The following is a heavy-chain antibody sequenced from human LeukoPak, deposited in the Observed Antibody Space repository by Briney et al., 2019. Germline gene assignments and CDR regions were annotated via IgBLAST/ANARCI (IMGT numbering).Heavy chain of an antibody. D-gene: IGHD6-19*01. CDR2: IIPNSGAT. J-gene: IGHJ4*02. CDR1: GYTFTGYY. CDR3: ARASSGLYFLDY. Sequence: ASVKVSCKASGYTFTGYYIHWVRQAPGQGLEGMGRIIPNSGATKYAQKFQGRVAMTRDTSISTVYMELSGLRSDDTAVYHCARASSGLYFLDYWGQGTLVTVSS. V-gene: IGHV1-2*02.